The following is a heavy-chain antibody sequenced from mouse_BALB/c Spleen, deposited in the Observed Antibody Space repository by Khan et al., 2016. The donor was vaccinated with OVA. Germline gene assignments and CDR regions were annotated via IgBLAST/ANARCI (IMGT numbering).Heavy chain of an antibody. V-gene: IGHV3-2*02. CDR3: ARVYGGEFDY. Sequence: VQLKESGPGLVKPSQSLSLTCTVTGYSITSDYAWNWIRQFPGNKLEWMGFISYSGNTKYNPSLKSRISVTRDPSKNQFFLQLNSVTTEDTATYYCARVYGGEFDYWGQGTTLKGSS. J-gene: IGHJ2*01. D-gene: IGHD2-10*02. CDR2: ISYSGNT. CDR1: GYSITSDYA.